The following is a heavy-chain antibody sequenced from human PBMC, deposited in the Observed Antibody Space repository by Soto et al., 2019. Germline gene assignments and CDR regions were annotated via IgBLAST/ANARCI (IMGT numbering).Heavy chain of an antibody. CDR2: ISAYNGNT. J-gene: IGHJ5*02. D-gene: IGHD1-26*01. CDR1: GYTFTSYG. CDR3: ARDRFDVGATNWFDP. Sequence: ASVKVSCKASGYTFTSYGISWVRQAPGQGLEWMGWISAYNGNTNYAQKLQGRVTMTTDTSTSTAYMELRSLRSDDTAVYYCARDRFDVGATNWFDPWGQGNLVTVSS. V-gene: IGHV1-18*01.